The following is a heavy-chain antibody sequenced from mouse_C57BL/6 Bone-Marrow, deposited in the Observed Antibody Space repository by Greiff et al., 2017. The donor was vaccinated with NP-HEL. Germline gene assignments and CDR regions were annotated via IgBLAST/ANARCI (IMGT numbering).Heavy chain of an antibody. V-gene: IGHV1-15*01. D-gene: IGHD2-5*01. CDR1: GYTFTDYE. J-gene: IGHJ4*01. CDR2: IDPETGGT. CDR3: TRWRTGYSKPYAMDY. Sequence: QVQLQQSGAELVRPGASVTLSCKASGYTFTDYEMHWVKQTPVHGLEWIGAIDPETGGTASNQKFKGKAILTADKSSRTAYMELRSLTSEDSAVYYCTRWRTGYSKPYAMDYWGQGTSVTVSS.